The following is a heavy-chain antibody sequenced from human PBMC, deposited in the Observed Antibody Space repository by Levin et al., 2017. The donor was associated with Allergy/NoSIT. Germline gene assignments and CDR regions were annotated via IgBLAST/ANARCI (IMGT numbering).Heavy chain of an antibody. J-gene: IGHJ3*02. CDR3: AARTTVTTQCCAFDI. D-gene: IGHD4-17*01. V-gene: IGHV1-24*01. Sequence: ASVKVSCKVSGYTLTELSMHWVRQAPGKGLEWMGGFDPEDGETIYAQKFQGRVTMTEDTSTDTAYMELSSLRSEDTAVYYCAARTTVTTQCCAFDIWGQGTMVTVSS. CDR1: GYTLTELS. CDR2: FDPEDGET.